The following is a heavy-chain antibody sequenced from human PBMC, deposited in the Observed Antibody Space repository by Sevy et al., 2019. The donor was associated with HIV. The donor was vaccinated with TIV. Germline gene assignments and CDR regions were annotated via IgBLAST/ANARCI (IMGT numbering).Heavy chain of an antibody. Sequence: GGSLRLSCTASGFIFSHYSMNGVRQAPGKGLEWVSSISTSGTYIYYADSVKGRFTISRDNAKNLLYLQMNSLRAEDTAVYQCARDRGVGTSSYGMDVWGQGTTVTVSS. CDR1: GFIFSHYS. J-gene: IGHJ6*02. CDR2: ISTSGTYI. D-gene: IGHD1-26*01. V-gene: IGHV3-21*01. CDR3: ARDRGVGTSSYGMDV.